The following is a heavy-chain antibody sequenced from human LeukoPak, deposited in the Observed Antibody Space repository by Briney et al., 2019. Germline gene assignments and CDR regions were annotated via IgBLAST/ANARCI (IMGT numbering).Heavy chain of an antibody. J-gene: IGHJ6*03. V-gene: IGHV3-23*01. CDR2: ISGSGGST. CDR1: GFTFSSYG. Sequence: GGTLRLSCAASGFTFSSYGMSWVRQAPGKGLEWVSAISGSGGSTYYADSVKGRFTISRDNSKNTLYLQMNSLRAEDTAVYYCANCFWYYYYMDVWGKGTTVTVSS. CDR3: ANCFWYYYYMDV. D-gene: IGHD2-15*01.